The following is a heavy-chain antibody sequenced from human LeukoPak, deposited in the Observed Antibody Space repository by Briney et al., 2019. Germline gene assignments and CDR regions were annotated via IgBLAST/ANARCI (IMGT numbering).Heavy chain of an antibody. Sequence: SETLSLTCAVYGGSFSDYYWSWIRQPPGKGLEWIGEIHPYGHTNLNPSLRSRASISIDTPNNQFSLKLTSVTAADTALYYCSRGKDQSKTGDSWGQGTLVTVSS. V-gene: IGHV4-34*04. CDR3: SRGKDQSKTGDS. D-gene: IGHD2-2*01. J-gene: IGHJ4*02. CDR2: IHPYGHT. CDR1: GGSFSDYY.